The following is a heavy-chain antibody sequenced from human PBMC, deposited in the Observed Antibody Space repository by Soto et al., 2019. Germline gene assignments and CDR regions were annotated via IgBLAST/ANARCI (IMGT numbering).Heavy chain of an antibody. D-gene: IGHD6-19*01. Sequence: GESLKISCKGSGCSFTSYWISWVRQMPGKGLEWMGRIDPSDSYTNYSPSFQGHVTISADKSISTAYLQWSSLKASDTAMYYCARRLAYSSGWYGGAFDIWGQGTMVTVSS. CDR2: IDPSDSYT. CDR1: GCSFTSYW. V-gene: IGHV5-10-1*01. J-gene: IGHJ3*02. CDR3: ARRLAYSSGWYGGAFDI.